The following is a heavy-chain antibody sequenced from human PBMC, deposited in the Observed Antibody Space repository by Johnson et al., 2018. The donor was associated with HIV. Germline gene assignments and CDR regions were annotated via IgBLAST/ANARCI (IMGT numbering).Heavy chain of an antibody. CDR2: IRQDGSEK. CDR3: ASSQGSGEGAFDI. V-gene: IGHV3-7*03. CDR1: GFTFSSYG. D-gene: IGHD2-21*01. Sequence: EVQLVESGGGVVQPGRSLRLSCAASGFTFSSYGMHWVRQAPGKGLEWVASIRQDGSEKYYVDSVKGRFTISRDNAKNSLYLQMNSLRAEDTAVYYCASSQGSGEGAFDIWGQGTMVTVSS. J-gene: IGHJ3*02.